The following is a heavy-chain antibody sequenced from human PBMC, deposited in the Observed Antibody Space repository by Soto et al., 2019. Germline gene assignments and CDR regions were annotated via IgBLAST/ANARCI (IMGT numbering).Heavy chain of an antibody. J-gene: IGHJ4*02. CDR1: GFTFSSYA. Sequence: GGSLRLSCAASGFTFSSYAMSWVRQAPGKGLEWVSAISGRGGSTYYADSVKGRFTISRDNSKNTLYLQMNSLRAEDTAVYYCAKDLNYYDSSGRIFDYWGQGTLVTVSS. V-gene: IGHV3-23*01. CDR3: AKDLNYYDSSGRIFDY. CDR2: ISGRGGST. D-gene: IGHD3-22*01.